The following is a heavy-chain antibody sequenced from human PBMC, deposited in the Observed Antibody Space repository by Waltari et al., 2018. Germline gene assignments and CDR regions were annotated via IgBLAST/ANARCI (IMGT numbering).Heavy chain of an antibody. CDR2: INHSGST. J-gene: IGHJ4*02. CDR3: ARGRGAAAGN. V-gene: IGHV4-34*01. Sequence: QVQLQQWGAGLLKPSEPLSLTCAVYGGSFSGYYWSWNGQAPGKELVWIGEINHSGSTNYYPTLKSRVTIAIDTSKNQFSLKLSSVTAADTAVYYCARGRGAAAGNWGQGTLVTVSS. D-gene: IGHD6-13*01. CDR1: GGSFSGYY.